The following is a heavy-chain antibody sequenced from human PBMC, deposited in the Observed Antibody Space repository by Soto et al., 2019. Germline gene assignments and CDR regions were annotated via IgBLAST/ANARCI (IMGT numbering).Heavy chain of an antibody. CDR1: GGSFSGYY. D-gene: IGHD3-22*01. J-gene: IGHJ4*02. CDR3: ASMNDYDSSGPLFDY. CDR2: INHSGST. V-gene: IGHV4-34*01. Sequence: PSETLSLTCAVYGGSFSGYYWSWIRQPPGKGLEWIGEINHSGSTNYNPSLKSRVTISVDTSKNQFSLKLSSVTAAETAVYYCASMNDYDSSGPLFDYWGQGTLVTVSS.